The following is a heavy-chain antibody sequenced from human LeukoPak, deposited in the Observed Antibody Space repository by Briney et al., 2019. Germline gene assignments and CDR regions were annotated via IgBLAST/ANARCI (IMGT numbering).Heavy chain of an antibody. D-gene: IGHD6-6*01. Sequence: GSLRLSCAASGFTFSSYSMNWVRQAPGKGLEWVSSISSSSSYIYYADSVKGRFTISRDNAKNSLYLQMNSLRAEDTAVYYCARGGDSSSWVRYYGMDVWGQGTTVTVSS. CDR2: ISSSSSYI. V-gene: IGHV3-21*01. CDR3: ARGGDSSSWVRYYGMDV. CDR1: GFTFSSYS. J-gene: IGHJ6*02.